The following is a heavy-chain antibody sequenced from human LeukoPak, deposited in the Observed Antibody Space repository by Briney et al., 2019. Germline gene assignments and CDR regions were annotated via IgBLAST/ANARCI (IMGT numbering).Heavy chain of an antibody. CDR2: IRYDGSNK. Sequence: GGSLRLSCAASGFTFSSYGMHWVRQAPGKGLEWVAFIRYDGSNKYYADSVKGRFTISRDNSKNTLYLQMNSLRAEDTAVYYCARDMPPLMATIAGVDYWGQGTLVTVSS. CDR1: GFTFSSYG. J-gene: IGHJ4*02. V-gene: IGHV3-30*02. CDR3: ARDMPPLMATIAGVDY. D-gene: IGHD5-24*01.